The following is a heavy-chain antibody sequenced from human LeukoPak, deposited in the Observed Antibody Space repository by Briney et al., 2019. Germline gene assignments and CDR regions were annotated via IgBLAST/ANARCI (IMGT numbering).Heavy chain of an antibody. J-gene: IGHJ4*02. D-gene: IGHD1-26*01. CDR1: GGSISSSNW. V-gene: IGHV4-4*02. CDR3: ARDSGSYYYFDY. CDR2: IYHSGGT. Sequence: SETLSLTCAVSGGSISSSNWWSWVRQPPGKGLEWIGEIYHSGGTNYNPSLKSRVTISVDKSKNQFSLKLSSVTAADTAVYYCARDSGSYYYFDYWGQGTLVTVSS.